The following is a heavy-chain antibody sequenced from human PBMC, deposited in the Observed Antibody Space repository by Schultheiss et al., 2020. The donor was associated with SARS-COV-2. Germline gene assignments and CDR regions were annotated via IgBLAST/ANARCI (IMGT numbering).Heavy chain of an antibody. V-gene: IGHV1-18*01. D-gene: IGHD3-3*01. CDR3: AREVGITIFGVVIDYFDY. CDR2: ISAYNGNT. CDR1: GYTFTSYG. J-gene: IGHJ4*02. Sequence: ASVKVSCKASGYTFTSYGISWVRQAPGQGLEWMGWISAYNGNTNYAQKLQGRVTMTTDTSTSTAYMELSSLRSEDTAVYYCAREVGITIFGVVIDYFDYWGQGTLVTFSS.